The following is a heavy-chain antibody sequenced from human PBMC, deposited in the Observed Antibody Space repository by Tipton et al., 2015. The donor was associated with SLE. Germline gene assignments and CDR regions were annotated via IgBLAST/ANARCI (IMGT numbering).Heavy chain of an antibody. CDR1: GFTFSAYG. V-gene: IGHV3-30*02. D-gene: IGHD3-22*01. CDR2: IRYDGNKK. Sequence: SLRLSCAASGFTFSAYGMHWVRQAPGKGLEWVATIRYDGNKKYYADSVEGRFTISRDNSHDTLYLHLNSLRAEDTAVYYCAKAPISYYDSSGYLSVDYWGQGTLVTVSS. J-gene: IGHJ4*02. CDR3: AKAPISYYDSSGYLSVDY.